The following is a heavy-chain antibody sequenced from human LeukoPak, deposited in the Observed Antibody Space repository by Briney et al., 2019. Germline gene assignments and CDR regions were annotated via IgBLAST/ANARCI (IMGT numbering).Heavy chain of an antibody. Sequence: ASVKVSCKASGYTFTGYYMHWVRQAPGQGLEWMGLINPSGDSTSYAQKFQGRVTMTRDMSTSTDYMELSSLRSEDTAVYYCARDNSVGDNAWWFDPWGQGTLVTVSS. CDR1: GYTFTGYY. CDR2: INPSGDST. V-gene: IGHV1-46*01. CDR3: ARDNSVGDNAWWFDP. J-gene: IGHJ5*02. D-gene: IGHD1-26*01.